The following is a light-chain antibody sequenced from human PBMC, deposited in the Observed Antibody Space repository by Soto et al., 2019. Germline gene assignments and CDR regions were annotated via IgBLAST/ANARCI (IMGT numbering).Light chain of an antibody. CDR1: QSIGSY. V-gene: IGKV3-11*01. Sequence: EIVLTQSPATLSLSPGERATLSCRASQSIGSYLAWYQQRPGQAPRLLIYDASTRATGIPARFSGGGSGTDFTLTISSLEPEDFAVYYCPQRSKWPPFLTFGPGTKVDIK. J-gene: IGKJ3*01. CDR3: PQRSKWPPFLT. CDR2: DAS.